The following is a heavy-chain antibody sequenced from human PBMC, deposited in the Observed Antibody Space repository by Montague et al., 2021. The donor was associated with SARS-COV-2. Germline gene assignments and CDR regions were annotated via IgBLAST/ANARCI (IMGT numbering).Heavy chain of an antibody. Sequence: SETLSLTCAVYGGSFSGYYWSWIRQPPGKGLEWIGEINHSGSTNYNPSLKSRVTISVDTSKNQFSLKLSSVTAADTAVYYCARARQDVVVPAHGIGAYYYYYYMDVWGQGTTVTVSS. J-gene: IGHJ6*03. D-gene: IGHD2-2*01. CDR3: ARARQDVVVPAHGIGAYYYYYYMDV. V-gene: IGHV4-34*01. CDR2: INHSGST. CDR1: GGSFSGYY.